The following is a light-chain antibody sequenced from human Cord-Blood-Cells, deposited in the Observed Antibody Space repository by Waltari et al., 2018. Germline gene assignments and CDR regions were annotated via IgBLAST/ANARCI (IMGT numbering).Light chain of an antibody. Sequence: SYVLTQPPSVSVAPGQTARMTRGGNNTGTNSVHGYQQKPGQAPVLVVYDDSDRPSGIPERFSGSNSGNTATLTISRVEAGDEADYYCQVWDSSSDHCVFGTGTKVTVL. CDR3: QVWDSSSDHCV. CDR1: NTGTNS. J-gene: IGLJ1*01. CDR2: DDS. V-gene: IGLV3-21*02.